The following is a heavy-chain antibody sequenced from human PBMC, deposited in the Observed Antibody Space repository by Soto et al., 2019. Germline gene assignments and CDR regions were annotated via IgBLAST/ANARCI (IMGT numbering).Heavy chain of an antibody. Sequence: ASVKVSCKASGGTFTGYYMHWVRQAPGQGLEWMGWINPNSGGTNYAQKFQGRVTMTRDTSISTAYMELSRLRSDDTAVYYCAIPHYDFWSGLYYWGQGTLVTVSS. CDR1: GGTFTGYY. V-gene: IGHV1-2*02. CDR2: INPNSGGT. J-gene: IGHJ4*02. D-gene: IGHD3-3*01. CDR3: AIPHYDFWSGLYY.